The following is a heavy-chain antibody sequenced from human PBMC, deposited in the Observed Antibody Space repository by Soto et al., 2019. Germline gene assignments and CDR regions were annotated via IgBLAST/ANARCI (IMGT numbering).Heavy chain of an antibody. D-gene: IGHD2-15*01. CDR1: GGSISSFY. CDR3: TRRQGSYLDQ. CDR2: ISYSGST. J-gene: IGHJ4*02. Sequence: TSETLSLTCTVSGGSISSFYWSWVRQTPGKGLEWIGYISYSGSTNYNPSLNSRVTISVDTSKKQFSLKLTSVTTADTAVYYCTRRQGSYLDQWGQGTLVTVSS. V-gene: IGHV4-59*01.